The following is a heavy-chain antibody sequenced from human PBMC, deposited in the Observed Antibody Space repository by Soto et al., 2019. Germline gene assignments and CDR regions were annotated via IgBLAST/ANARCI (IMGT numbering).Heavy chain of an antibody. CDR2: INPSDGNG. CDR3: ARDRLRGYDSSGFYS. CDR1: GYSFSFYG. V-gene: IGHV1-18*01. D-gene: IGHD3-22*01. J-gene: IGHJ4*02. Sequence: ASLKVSCKTSGYSFSFYGINCVRQTNGQGLEWMGWINPSDGNGNFAQKFEDRVTMTTATSTNTVFLELRSLKSDDTAIYYCARDRLRGYDSSGFYSWGQGTMVTVSS.